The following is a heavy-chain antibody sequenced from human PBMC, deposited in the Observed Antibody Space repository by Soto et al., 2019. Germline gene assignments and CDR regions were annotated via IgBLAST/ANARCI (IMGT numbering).Heavy chain of an antibody. CDR2: ISSSSSYI. J-gene: IGHJ6*02. Sequence: ESLSLSCASSGLTFSSYSTNWVRQAPGKGLEWVSSISSSSSYIYYADSVKGRFTISRDNAKNSLYLQMNSLRAEDTAVYYCERHYYYYYYGMDVWGQGTTVTVSS. CDR1: GLTFSSYS. V-gene: IGHV3-21*01. CDR3: ERHYYYYYYGMDV.